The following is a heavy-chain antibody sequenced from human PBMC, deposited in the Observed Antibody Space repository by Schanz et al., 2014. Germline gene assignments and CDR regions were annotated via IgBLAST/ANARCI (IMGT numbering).Heavy chain of an antibody. CDR2: IWYDGSNE. V-gene: IGHV3-33*01. CDR3: ARDHQWLARYYMDV. D-gene: IGHD6-19*01. CDR1: GFTFSNHG. J-gene: IGHJ6*03. Sequence: QVQLVDSGGGLVQPGGSLRLSCAASGFTFSNHGMHWVRQSPGKGLEWVALIWYDGSNEYYADSVKGRFTISRDNPKKTLYLQMNSLRAEDTAVYYCARDHQWLARYYMDVWGKGTTVTVSS.